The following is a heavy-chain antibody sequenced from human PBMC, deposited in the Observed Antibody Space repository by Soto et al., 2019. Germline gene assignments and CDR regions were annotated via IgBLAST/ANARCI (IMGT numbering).Heavy chain of an antibody. V-gene: IGHV3-21*01. CDR2: ISSRNIYI. D-gene: IGHD5-12*01. CDR1: GFTFSSYT. Sequence: EVQLVESGGGLVKPGGSLRLSCAASGFTFSSYTMIWVRQAPGKGLEWVSSISSRNIYIYYAGSVKGRFTISRDNAKNSLYLQMNSLRGEDTAVYYCGRGSDYDELDYWGQGTLVTVSS. CDR3: GRGSDYDELDY. J-gene: IGHJ4*02.